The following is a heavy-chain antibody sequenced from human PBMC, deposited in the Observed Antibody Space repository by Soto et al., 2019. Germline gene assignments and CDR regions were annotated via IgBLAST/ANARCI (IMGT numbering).Heavy chain of an antibody. Sequence: PGGSLRLSCAASGFTFSDYYMSWIRQAPGKGLEWVSYISSSSSYTNYADSVKGRFTISRDNAKNLLYLQMNSLRAEDTAVYYCARTIDNDFWSGANWFDPWGQGTLVTVSS. CDR2: ISSSSSYT. CDR3: ARTIDNDFWSGANWFDP. V-gene: IGHV3-11*06. D-gene: IGHD3-3*01. J-gene: IGHJ5*02. CDR1: GFTFSDYY.